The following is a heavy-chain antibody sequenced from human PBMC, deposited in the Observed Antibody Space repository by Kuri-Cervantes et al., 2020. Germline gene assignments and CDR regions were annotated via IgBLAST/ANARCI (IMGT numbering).Heavy chain of an antibody. J-gene: IGHJ3*02. CDR1: GGSFSGYY. CDR2: INHSGST. CDR3: ARVPTNCYERSGFSFDI. Sequence: SETLSLTCAVYGGSFSGYYWSWIRQPPGKGLEWIGEINHSGSTNYNPSLKSRVTISVDTSKNQSSLKLSSVTAADTAVYYCARVPTNCYERSGFSFDIWGQGTMVTVSS. V-gene: IGHV4-34*01. D-gene: IGHD3-22*01.